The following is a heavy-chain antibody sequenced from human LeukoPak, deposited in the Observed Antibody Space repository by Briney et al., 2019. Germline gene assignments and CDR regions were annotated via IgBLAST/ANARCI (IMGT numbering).Heavy chain of an antibody. V-gene: IGHV4-4*07. CDR1: GGSISSYY. CDR2: IYTSGST. D-gene: IGHD1-14*01. CDR3: ARDPPGGYYYYMDV. J-gene: IGHJ6*03. Sequence: SETLSLTCTVPGGSISSYYWSWIRQPAGKGLEWIGRIYTSGSTNYNPSLKSRVTMSVDTSKNQFSLKLSSVTAADTAVYYCARDPPGGYYYYMDVWGKGTTVTVSS.